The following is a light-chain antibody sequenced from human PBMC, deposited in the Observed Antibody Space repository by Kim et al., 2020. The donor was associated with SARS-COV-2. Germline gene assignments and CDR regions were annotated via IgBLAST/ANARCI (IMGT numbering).Light chain of an antibody. CDR2: DNN. CDR1: SSNIGNNY. J-gene: IGLJ2*01. V-gene: IGLV1-51*01. CDR3: ATWDGSLNTVV. Sequence: GQKVTIPCSGRSSNIGNNYVSWYQQLPGTAPKLLIYDNNERPSVIPDRFSGSKSGTSATLGITGLQTGDEADYYCATWDGSLNTVVFGGGTQLTVL.